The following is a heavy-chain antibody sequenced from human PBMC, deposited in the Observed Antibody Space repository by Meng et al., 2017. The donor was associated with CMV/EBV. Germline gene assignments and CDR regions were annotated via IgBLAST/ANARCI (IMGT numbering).Heavy chain of an antibody. Sequence: GESLKISCAASGFTVSSNYMSWVRQAPGKGLEWVSVIYSGGSSTYYADSVKGRFTISRDNSKNTLYLQMNSLRAEDTAVYYCAKLRYYFDYWGQGTLVTVSS. CDR1: GFTVSSNY. CDR2: IYSGGSST. V-gene: IGHV3-23*03. CDR3: AKLRYYFDY. J-gene: IGHJ4*02. D-gene: IGHD4-17*01.